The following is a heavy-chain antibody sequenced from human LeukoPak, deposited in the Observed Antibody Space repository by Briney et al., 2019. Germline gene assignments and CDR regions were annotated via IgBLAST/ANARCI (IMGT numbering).Heavy chain of an antibody. V-gene: IGHV3-30*18. CDR3: AKELVWFGELLGYFDY. J-gene: IGHJ4*02. D-gene: IGHD3-10*01. Sequence: GGSLRLSCAASGFTFSSYGMHWVRQAPGKGLEWVAVISYDGSNKYYADSVKGRFTISRDNSKNTLYLQMNSLRAEDTAVYYCAKELVWFGELLGYFDYWGQGTLVTVSS. CDR1: GFTFSSYG. CDR2: ISYDGSNK.